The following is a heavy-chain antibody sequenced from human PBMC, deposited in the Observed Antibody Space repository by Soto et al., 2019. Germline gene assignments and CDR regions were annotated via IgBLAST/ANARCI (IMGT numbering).Heavy chain of an antibody. CDR2: ISSGGDLT. V-gene: IGHV3-23*01. Sequence: EVQLLESGGDLVQPGGSLRVSCAASGFRFSSHGMSWVRQAPGKELEWVSSISSGGDLTYYADSVKGRFTVSRDNLKNTLSLQMDSLRAEDTATYYCAKIGQIGNWFFDYCGQGTLVTVSS. CDR1: GFRFSSHG. J-gene: IGHJ4*02. D-gene: IGHD1-1*01. CDR3: AKIGQIGNWFFDY.